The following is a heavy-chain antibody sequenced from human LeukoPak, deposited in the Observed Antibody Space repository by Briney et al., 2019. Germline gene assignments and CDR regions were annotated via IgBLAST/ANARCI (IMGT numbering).Heavy chain of an antibody. CDR2: ISSGSSYI. D-gene: IGHD5-12*01. CDR3: ARTSGYDFSSYYYYYMDV. Sequence: GGSLRLSCAASGFTFSSYSMNWVRQAPGKGLEWVSSISSGSSYIYYADSVKGRFTISRDNAKNSLYLQMNSLSAEDTAVYYCARTSGYDFSSYYYYYMDVWGKGTTVTVSS. J-gene: IGHJ6*03. V-gene: IGHV3-21*01. CDR1: GFTFSSYS.